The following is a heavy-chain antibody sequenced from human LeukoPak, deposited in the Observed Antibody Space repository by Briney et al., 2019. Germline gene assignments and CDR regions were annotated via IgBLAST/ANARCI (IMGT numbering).Heavy chain of an antibody. Sequence: PSETLSLTCRVSSGSIRNYYWSWIRQPPGKGLEWLGYIHDTGSTNYNPSLKSRVTMSVDTSKNQLSLNLRSVTTADTAVYYCARHFSYSSSPSHWGQGTLVTVSS. CDR1: SGSIRNYY. V-gene: IGHV4-59*01. J-gene: IGHJ1*01. CDR3: ARHFSYSSSPSH. D-gene: IGHD6-13*01. CDR2: IHDTGST.